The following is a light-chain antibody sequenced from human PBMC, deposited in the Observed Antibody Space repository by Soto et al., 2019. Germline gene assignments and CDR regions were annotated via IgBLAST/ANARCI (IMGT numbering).Light chain of an antibody. Sequence: ERVMTQSPATLSVSPGERATLSCRASQSVSSSLAWYQQKPGQAPRLLIYGASTRATGIPARFSGSGSGTEFTLTISSLQSEDFAVYYCQHYNKRPFFGGGTKVDIK. V-gene: IGKV3-15*01. CDR2: GAS. CDR1: QSVSSS. J-gene: IGKJ4*01. CDR3: QHYNKRPF.